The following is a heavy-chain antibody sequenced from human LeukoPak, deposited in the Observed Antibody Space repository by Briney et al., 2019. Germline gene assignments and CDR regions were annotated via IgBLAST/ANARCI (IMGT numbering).Heavy chain of an antibody. V-gene: IGHV3-53*01. CDR2: IYSGGFT. Sequence: SGGSLRLSCAASGFTVSTNYMSWVRQAPGKGLEWVSVIYSGGFTYYADSVRGRFIISKDNSKNTLYLQMNSLRAEDTAVYYCARRAVSYSHSYDYCGQGTLVTVSS. CDR1: GFTVSTNY. D-gene: IGHD2-15*01. CDR3: ARRAVSYSHSYDY. J-gene: IGHJ4*02.